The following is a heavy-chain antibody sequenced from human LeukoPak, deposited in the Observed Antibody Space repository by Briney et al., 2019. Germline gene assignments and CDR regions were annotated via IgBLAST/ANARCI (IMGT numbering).Heavy chain of an antibody. D-gene: IGHD6-13*01. V-gene: IGHV1-2*02. CDR1: GYTFTGYY. Sequence: ASVKVSCKASGYTFTGYYMHWVRQAPGQGPEWMGWINPNSGGTNYAQKFQGRVTMTRDTSISTAYMELSRLRSDDTAVYYCARVAIFGSSWRDNWFDPWGQGTLVTVSS. CDR2: INPNSGGT. CDR3: ARVAIFGSSWRDNWFDP. J-gene: IGHJ5*02.